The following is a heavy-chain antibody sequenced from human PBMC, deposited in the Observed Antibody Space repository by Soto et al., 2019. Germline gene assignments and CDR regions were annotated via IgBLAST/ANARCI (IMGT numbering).Heavy chain of an antibody. J-gene: IGHJ4*02. CDR2: IIPVSGVP. CDR3: ARDSRTATLDF. CDR1: GGTFDSFT. V-gene: IGHV1-69*01. Sequence: QVQLMQSGAEVKQPGSSVKVSCTISGGTFDSFTISWVRQAPGQGFEWMGGIIPVSGVPSYSRHFQGRITITADASTRTAYMDLSGLKFEDTAVYFCARDSRTATLDFWGQGTLVSVS. D-gene: IGHD2-2*01.